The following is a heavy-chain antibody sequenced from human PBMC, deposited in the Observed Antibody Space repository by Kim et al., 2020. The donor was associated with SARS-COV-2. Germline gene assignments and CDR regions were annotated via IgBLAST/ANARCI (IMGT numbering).Heavy chain of an antibody. CDR3: ARGDNLNVDPLYYYYGMDV. CDR1: GFTFSSYG. CDR2: IWYDGSNK. J-gene: IGHJ6*02. V-gene: IGHV3-33*01. D-gene: IGHD5-12*01. Sequence: GGSLRLSCAASGFTFSSYGMHWVRQAPGKGLEWVAVIWYDGSNKYYADSVKGRFTISRDNSKNTLYLQMNSLRAEDTAVYYCARGDNLNVDPLYYYYGMDVWGQGTTVTVSS.